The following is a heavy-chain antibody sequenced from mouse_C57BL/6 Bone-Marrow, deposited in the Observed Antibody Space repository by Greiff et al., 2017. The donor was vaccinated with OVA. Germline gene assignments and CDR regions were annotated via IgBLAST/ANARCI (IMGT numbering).Heavy chain of an antibody. Sequence: EVKLMESGEGLVKPGGSLKLSCAASGFTFSSYAMSWVRQTPEKRLEWVAYISSGGDYIYYADTVKGRFTISRDNARNTLYLQMSSLKSEDTAMYYCTRDRVVANYFDYWGQGTTLTVSS. D-gene: IGHD1-1*01. J-gene: IGHJ2*01. CDR3: TRDRVVANYFDY. CDR2: ISSGGDYI. V-gene: IGHV5-9-1*02. CDR1: GFTFSSYA.